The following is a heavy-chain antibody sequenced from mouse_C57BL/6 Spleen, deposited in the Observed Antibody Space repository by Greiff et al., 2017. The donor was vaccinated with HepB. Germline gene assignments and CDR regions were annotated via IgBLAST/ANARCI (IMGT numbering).Heavy chain of an antibody. CDR2: IYPRSGNS. Sequence: VQLQQSGAELARPGASVKLSCKASGYTFTRYGISWVKQRTGQGLEWIGEIYPRSGNSYYNEKFKGKATLTADKSSSAAYMELRSLTSEDSAVYFCAREGPYYYAMDYWGQGTSVTVSS. CDR1: GYTFTRYG. V-gene: IGHV1-81*01. CDR3: AREGPYYYAMDY. D-gene: IGHD3-3*01. J-gene: IGHJ4*01.